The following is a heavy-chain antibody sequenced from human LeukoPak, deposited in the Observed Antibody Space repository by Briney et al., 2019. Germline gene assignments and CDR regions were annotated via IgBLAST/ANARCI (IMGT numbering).Heavy chain of an antibody. CDR2: IIPIFGTA. Sequence: SVTDSCKASGGTFSSYAISWVRQAPGQGLEWMGGIIPIFGTANYAQKFQGRVTITADKSTSTAYMELSSLRSEDTAVYYCARSGYSSSWYSGNWFDPWGQGTLVTVSS. V-gene: IGHV1-69*06. J-gene: IGHJ5*02. CDR1: GGTFSSYA. CDR3: ARSGYSSSWYSGNWFDP. D-gene: IGHD6-13*01.